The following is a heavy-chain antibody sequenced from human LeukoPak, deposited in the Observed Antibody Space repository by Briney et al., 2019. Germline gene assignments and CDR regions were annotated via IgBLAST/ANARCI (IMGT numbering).Heavy chain of an antibody. CDR1: GGSFSDYY. D-gene: IGHD2-15*01. CDR2: INHSGST. J-gene: IGHJ5*02. CDR3: ARQDIVVVVAASELYNWFDP. V-gene: IGHV4-34*01. Sequence: KPSETLSLTCAVYGGSFSDYYWSWIRQPPGKGLEWIGEINHSGSTNYNPSLKSRVTISVDTSKNQFSLKLSSVTAADTAVYYCARQDIVVVVAASELYNWFDPWGQGTLVTVSS.